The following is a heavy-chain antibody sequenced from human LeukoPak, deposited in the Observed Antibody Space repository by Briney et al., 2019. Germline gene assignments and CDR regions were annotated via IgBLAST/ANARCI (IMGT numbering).Heavy chain of an antibody. Sequence: SETLSLTCTVSGGSINSYSWYWIRQPPGKGLEWIGYIYYSGSTNYNPSLKSRVTISVDTSKNQFSLKLSSVTAADTAVYYCARSPRMDYYDSSGSPNNWFDPWGQGTLVTVSS. V-gene: IGHV4-59*12. D-gene: IGHD3-22*01. CDR2: IYYSGST. J-gene: IGHJ5*02. CDR3: ARSPRMDYYDSSGSPNNWFDP. CDR1: GGSINSYS.